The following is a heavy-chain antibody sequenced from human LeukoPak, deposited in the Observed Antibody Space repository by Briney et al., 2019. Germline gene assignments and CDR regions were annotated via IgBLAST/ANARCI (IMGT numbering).Heavy chain of an antibody. CDR2: INWNGGRT. V-gene: IGHV3-20*04. CDR3: ARILGAEIVFLFDS. D-gene: IGHD2-21*01. CDR1: GFTFDDYA. Sequence: GGSLRLSCAASGFTFDDYAMSWVRQAPGKGLEWVSGINWNGGRTGYADSVKGRFTISRDNAKNSLYLQMNSLRAEDTALYYCARILGAEIVFLFDSWGQGTLVTVSS. J-gene: IGHJ4*02.